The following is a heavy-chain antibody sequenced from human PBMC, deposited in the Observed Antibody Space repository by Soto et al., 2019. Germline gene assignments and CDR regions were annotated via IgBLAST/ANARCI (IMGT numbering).Heavy chain of an antibody. Sequence: QVQLVESGGGVVQPGRSLRLSCAASGFTFSSYAMHWVRQAPGKGLEWVAVISYDGSNKYYADSVKGRFTNSRDNSKNTLYLQMNSLRAEDTAVYYCARAREMATINVAGDWGQGTLVTVSS. CDR2: ISYDGSNK. CDR3: ARAREMATINVAGD. V-gene: IGHV3-30-3*01. D-gene: IGHD5-12*01. CDR1: GFTFSSYA. J-gene: IGHJ4*02.